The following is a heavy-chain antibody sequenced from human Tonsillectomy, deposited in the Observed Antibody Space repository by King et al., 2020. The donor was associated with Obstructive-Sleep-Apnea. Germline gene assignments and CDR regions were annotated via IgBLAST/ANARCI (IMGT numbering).Heavy chain of an antibody. Sequence: QLVQSGGGVVQPGRSLRLSCAASGFTFSSYGMHWVRQAPGKGLEWVAVIWYDGSNKYYADSVKGRFPISRDNSKNRLYLQMNSLRAEDTAVYYCARDPSRGGYFDYWGQGTLVTVSS. D-gene: IGHD3-10*01. CDR3: ARDPSRGGYFDY. CDR1: GFTFSSYG. V-gene: IGHV3-33*01. CDR2: IWYDGSNK. J-gene: IGHJ4*02.